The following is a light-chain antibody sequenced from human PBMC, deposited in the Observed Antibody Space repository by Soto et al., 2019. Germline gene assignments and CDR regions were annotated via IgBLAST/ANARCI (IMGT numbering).Light chain of an antibody. CDR1: QSISSY. Sequence: DIQMTQSPSSLSASVGDRVTITCRASQSISSYLNWYQQKPGKAPKLRIYAASSVQSGVPSRFSGSGSGTDFTLTISRLQPEDFATYYCQQSYSTPYTFGHGTKLEIK. CDR2: AAS. J-gene: IGKJ2*01. V-gene: IGKV1-39*01. CDR3: QQSYSTPYT.